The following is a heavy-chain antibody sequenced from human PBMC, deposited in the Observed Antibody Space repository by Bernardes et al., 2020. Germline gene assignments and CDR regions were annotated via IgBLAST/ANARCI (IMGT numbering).Heavy chain of an antibody. V-gene: IGHV1-2*02. CDR3: ARLEIYWIGGTCYKQYGMDV. J-gene: IGHJ6*02. D-gene: IGHD2-15*01. CDR2: INPNTGGT. Sequence: ASVKVSCKASGYTFPDYYIHWVRQAPGQGLEWLGWINPNTGGTNYARKFQGRVTMTRDTSIRTAYMELRRLRSDDTAVYYCARLEIYWIGGTCYKQYGMDVWGHGTTVTVSS. CDR1: GYTFPDYY.